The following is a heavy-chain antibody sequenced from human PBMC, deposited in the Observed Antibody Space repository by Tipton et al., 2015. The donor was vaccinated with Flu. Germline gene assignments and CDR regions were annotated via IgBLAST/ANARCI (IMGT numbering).Heavy chain of an antibody. CDR2: ISSSLSGRTNYI. V-gene: IGHV3-21*01. Sequence: SLRLSCAASGFTFSSYSMNWVRQAPGKGLEWVSSISSSLSGRTNYIYYADSVKGRFTISRDDAKNSVCLQMNSLRAEDTAVYYCTRDHLDHGDDKVMDSWGQGTLVTVSS. CDR3: TRDHLDHGDDKVMDS. D-gene: IGHD4-17*01. CDR1: GFTFSSYS. J-gene: IGHJ4*02.